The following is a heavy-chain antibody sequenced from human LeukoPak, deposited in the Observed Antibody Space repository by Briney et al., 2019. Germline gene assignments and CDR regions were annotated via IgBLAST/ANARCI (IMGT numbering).Heavy chain of an antibody. CDR2: IIPIFGTA. J-gene: IGHJ4*02. Sequence: SVKVSCKASGGTFSSYAISWVQQAPGQGLEWMGRIIPIFGTANYAQKFQGRVTITTDESTSTAYMELSSLRSEDTAVYYCARGTRRYCSGGSCYSGWGQGTLVTVSS. D-gene: IGHD2-15*01. CDR1: GGTFSSYA. V-gene: IGHV1-69*05. CDR3: ARGTRRYCSGGSCYSG.